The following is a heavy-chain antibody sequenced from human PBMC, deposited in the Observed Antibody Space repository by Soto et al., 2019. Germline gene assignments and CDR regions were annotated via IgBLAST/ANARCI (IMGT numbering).Heavy chain of an antibody. V-gene: IGHV3-7*01. CDR1: GFPLSSYW. Sequence: GGSLRLSCVGSGFPLSSYWISWVRQAPGKGLEWVANINQDGSQKYFVDSVTGRFTISRDNAKNSVFLQMNSLRAEDTAGYHCATAVAADGTHLGRGTLVEVSS. CDR3: ATAVAADGTH. J-gene: IGHJ4*01. CDR2: INQDGSQK. D-gene: IGHD6-13*01.